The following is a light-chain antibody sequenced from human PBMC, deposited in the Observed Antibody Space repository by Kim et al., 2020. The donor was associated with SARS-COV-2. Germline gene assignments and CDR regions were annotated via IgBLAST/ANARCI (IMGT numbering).Light chain of an antibody. V-gene: IGLV4-69*01. CDR1: RGGSSDA. CDR3: QTWGTGSWV. Sequence: ASVKLTGTLSRGGSSDAVAWHRQQPDKGPRYLMKLNSDGSHGKGDGIPDRFSGSSSGAERYLTISRLQYDDGADYYCQTWGTGSWVFGGGTQLTVL. J-gene: IGLJ3*02. CDR2: LNSDGSH.